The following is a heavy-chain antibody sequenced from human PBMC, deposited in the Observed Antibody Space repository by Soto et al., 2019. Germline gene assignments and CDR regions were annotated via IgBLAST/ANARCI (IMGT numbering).Heavy chain of an antibody. Sequence: SETLSLTCAVYGGSFSGYYWSWIRQPPGKGLEWIGEINHSGSTNYNPSLKSRVTISVDTSKNQFSLKLSSVTAADTAVYYCARLLGYCSGGSCYSWGGYYYYYGMDVWGQGTTVTVSS. CDR1: GGSFSGYY. CDR2: INHSGST. CDR3: ARLLGYCSGGSCYSWGGYYYYYGMDV. V-gene: IGHV4-34*01. D-gene: IGHD2-15*01. J-gene: IGHJ6*02.